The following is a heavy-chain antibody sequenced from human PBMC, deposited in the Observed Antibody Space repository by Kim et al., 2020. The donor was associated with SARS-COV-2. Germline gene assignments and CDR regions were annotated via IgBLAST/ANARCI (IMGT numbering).Heavy chain of an antibody. J-gene: IGHJ1*01. CDR3: AKDRGDYCGGDCYLN. D-gene: IGHD2-21*02. V-gene: IGHV3-23*03. CDR1: GFTFSSYA. Sequence: GGSLRLSWAASGFTFSSYAMSWVRQAPGKGLEWVSVIYSGGSSTYYADSVKGRFTISRDNSKNTLYLQMNSLRAEDTAVYYCAKDRGDYCGGDCYLNWG. CDR2: IYSGGSST.